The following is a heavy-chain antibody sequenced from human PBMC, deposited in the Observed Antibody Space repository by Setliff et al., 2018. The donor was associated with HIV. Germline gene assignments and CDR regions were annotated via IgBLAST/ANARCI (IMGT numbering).Heavy chain of an antibody. CDR1: GYTFTSYY. Sequence: ASVKVSCKASGYTFTSYYMHWVRQAPGQGLEWMGIINPSSGSTTYAQKFQGRVTMTRDTSTGTVYMELSSLRSEDTAVYYCARDERYYDGKGALDYWGQGMLVTVSS. J-gene: IGHJ4*02. D-gene: IGHD3-22*01. CDR3: ARDERYYDGKGALDY. V-gene: IGHV1-46*01. CDR2: INPSSGST.